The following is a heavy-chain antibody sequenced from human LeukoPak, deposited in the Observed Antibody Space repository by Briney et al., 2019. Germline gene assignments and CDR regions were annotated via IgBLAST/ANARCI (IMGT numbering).Heavy chain of an antibody. D-gene: IGHD6-19*01. J-gene: IGHJ4*02. CDR2: INRNSGGT. CDR1: GYTFTGYY. V-gene: IGHV1-2*02. CDR3: ARERIAVARTKYYFDY. Sequence: ASVKVSCKASGYTFTGYYMHWVRQAPGQGLEWMGWINRNSGGTNYAQKFQGRVTMTRDTSISTAYMELSRLRSDDTAVYYCARERIAVARTKYYFDYWGQGTLVSVPS.